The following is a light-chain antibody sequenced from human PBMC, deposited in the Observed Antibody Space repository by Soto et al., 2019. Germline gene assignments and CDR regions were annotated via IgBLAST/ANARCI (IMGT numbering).Light chain of an antibody. CDR2: GDN. CDR1: SSNIGAEYD. Sequence: QSVLTQPPSVSEAPGQRVAISCTGSSSNIGAEYDVHWYQQLPGTAPKRLIYGDNNRPSGVPDRFSGSKSGTSASLAITGLQPEDEADYYCQSYDSSLTTFVFGTGTKV. V-gene: IGLV1-40*01. J-gene: IGLJ1*01. CDR3: QSYDSSLTTFV.